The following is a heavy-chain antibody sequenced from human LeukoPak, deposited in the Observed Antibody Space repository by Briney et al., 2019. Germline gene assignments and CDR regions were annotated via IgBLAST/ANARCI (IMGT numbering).Heavy chain of an antibody. J-gene: IGHJ6*03. D-gene: IGHD6-19*01. CDR2: IIPIFDTA. Sequence: ASVKVSCKASGGTFSSYAINWVRQAPGQGLEWMGGIIPIFDTANYAQKFQGRVTITADESTSTAYMELSSLRSEDTAVYFCSRSGGLSADFYSYYYMDVWGKGSTVAVSS. CDR3: SRSGGLSADFYSYYYMDV. V-gene: IGHV1-69*13. CDR1: GGTFSSYA.